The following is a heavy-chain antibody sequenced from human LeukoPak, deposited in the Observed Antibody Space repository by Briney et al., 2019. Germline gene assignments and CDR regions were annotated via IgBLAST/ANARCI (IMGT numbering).Heavy chain of an antibody. CDR3: ARTRGSSGYDLPRVAFDI. CDR1: GFTFSNYG. V-gene: IGHV3-33*01. CDR2: IWYGGSTK. D-gene: IGHD5-12*01. Sequence: GGSLRLSCAASGFTFSNYGMHWVRQAPGKGLEWMALIWYGGSTKFYADSVKGRFTISRDDSKNTVYLQMNSLRVEDTAVYYCARTRGSSGYDLPRVAFDIWGQGTMVTVSS. J-gene: IGHJ3*02.